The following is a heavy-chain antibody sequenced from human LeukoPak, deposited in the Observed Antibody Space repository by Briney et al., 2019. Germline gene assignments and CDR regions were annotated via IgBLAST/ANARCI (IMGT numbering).Heavy chain of an antibody. CDR1: GGTFSSYA. Sequence: SVKVSCKASGGTFSSYAISWVRRAPGQGLEWMGRIIPILGIANYAQKFQGRVTITADKSTSTAYMELSSLRSEDTAVYYCARDRATVVTTIDYWGQGTLVTVSS. V-gene: IGHV1-69*04. CDR2: IIPILGIA. D-gene: IGHD4-23*01. CDR3: ARDRATVVTTIDY. J-gene: IGHJ4*02.